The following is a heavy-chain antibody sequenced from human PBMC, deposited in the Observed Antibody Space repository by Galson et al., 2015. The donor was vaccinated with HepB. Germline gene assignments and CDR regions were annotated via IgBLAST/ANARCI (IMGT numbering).Heavy chain of an antibody. V-gene: IGHV3-30-3*01. Sequence: SLRLSCAASGFTFSSYAMHWVRQAPGKGLEWVAVISYDGSNKYYADSVKGRFTISRDNSKNTLYLQMNSLRAEDTAVYYCARDVGSSSPLRGYYYYGVDVWGQGTTVTVSS. J-gene: IGHJ6*02. CDR3: ARDVGSSSPLRGYYYYGVDV. CDR1: GFTFSSYA. D-gene: IGHD6-6*01. CDR2: ISYDGSNK.